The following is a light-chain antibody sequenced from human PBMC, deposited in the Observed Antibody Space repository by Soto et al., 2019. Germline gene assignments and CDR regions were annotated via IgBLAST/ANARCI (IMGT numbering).Light chain of an antibody. CDR1: QSIGSW. CDR3: QHYNNYRG. Sequence: DIQMTQSPSTLSASVGDRVTITCRASQSIGSWLAWYQQEPGKAPKLLIYKASTLESGVPSRFSGSGSGTEFTLTISSLQPDEFATYYCQHYNNYRGFGQGTKVEIK. J-gene: IGKJ1*01. CDR2: KAS. V-gene: IGKV1-5*03.